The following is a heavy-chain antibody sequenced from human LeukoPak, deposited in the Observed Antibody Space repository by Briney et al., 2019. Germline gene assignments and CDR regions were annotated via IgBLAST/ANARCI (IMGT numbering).Heavy chain of an antibody. J-gene: IGHJ4*02. CDR2: THYSGST. Sequence: SETLSLTCTVSGGSISSSSYYWGWIRQPPGKGLEWIGSTHYSGSTFYNPSLKSRVTISVDTSKNHFSLRLSSVTAADTAVYYCARPTYYDNSGYYYWGQGTLVTVSS. V-gene: IGHV4-39*02. CDR3: ARPTYYDNSGYYY. D-gene: IGHD3-22*01. CDR1: GGSISSSSYY.